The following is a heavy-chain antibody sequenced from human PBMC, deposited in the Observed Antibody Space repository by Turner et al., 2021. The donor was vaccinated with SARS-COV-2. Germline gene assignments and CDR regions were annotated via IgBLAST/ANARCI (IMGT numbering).Heavy chain of an antibody. CDR1: GFTFSRNS. CDR2: ISSSSSYI. V-gene: IGHV3-21*01. D-gene: IGHD3-22*01. Sequence: EVQLVESGGGLVKPGGSLRLSCAAYGFTFSRNSMNWVRQATGKGLGWVSSISSSSSYIYFADSVKGRFTISRDNAKNSLYLQMNSLRAEDTAVYYCARARWHYYDSSGYYPDAFDIWGQGTMVTVSS. CDR3: ARARWHYYDSSGYYPDAFDI. J-gene: IGHJ3*02.